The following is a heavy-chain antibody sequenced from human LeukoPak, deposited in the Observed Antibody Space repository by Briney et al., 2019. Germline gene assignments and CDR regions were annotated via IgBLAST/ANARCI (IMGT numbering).Heavy chain of an antibody. CDR1: GFTFSRHW. CDR3: ASDTVRTAVGIDY. J-gene: IGHJ4*02. D-gene: IGHD5-18*01. V-gene: IGHV3-74*01. CDR2: TNSDGSST. Sequence: PGGSLRLSCAASGFTFSRHWMHWVRQAPGKGLVWVSRTNSDGSSTDYADSVKGRFTISRDNAKNTLYLQMNSLRAEDTAVYYCASDTVRTAVGIDYWGQGTLVTVSS.